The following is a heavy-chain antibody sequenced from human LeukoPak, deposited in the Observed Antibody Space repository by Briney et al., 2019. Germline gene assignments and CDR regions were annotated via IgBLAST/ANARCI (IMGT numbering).Heavy chain of an antibody. CDR3: ARRATGGITIFGVVTSDAFDI. CDR2: VNAGNGNT. CDR1: GYTFTSYA. V-gene: IGHV1-3*01. D-gene: IGHD3-3*01. J-gene: IGHJ3*02. Sequence: ASVKVSCKASGYTFTSYAMHWVRQAPGQRLEWMGWVNAGNGNTKYSQKFQGRVTITRDTSASTAYMELSSLRSEDTAVYYCARRATGGITIFGVVTSDAFDIWGQGTMVTVSS.